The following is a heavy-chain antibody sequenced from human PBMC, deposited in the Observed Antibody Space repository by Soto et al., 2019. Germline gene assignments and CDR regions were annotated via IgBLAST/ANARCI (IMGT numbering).Heavy chain of an antibody. J-gene: IGHJ4*02. D-gene: IGHD3-22*01. V-gene: IGHV3-23*01. CDR2: ISGSGGST. Sequence: PGGSLRLSCAASGFTFSSYAMSWVRQAPGKGLEWVSAISGSGGSTYYADSVKGRFTISRDNSKNTLYLQMNSLRAEDTAVYYCAKVLPDYYDSSGYPAEWGQGTLVTVSS. CDR3: AKVLPDYYDSSGYPAE. CDR1: GFTFSSYA.